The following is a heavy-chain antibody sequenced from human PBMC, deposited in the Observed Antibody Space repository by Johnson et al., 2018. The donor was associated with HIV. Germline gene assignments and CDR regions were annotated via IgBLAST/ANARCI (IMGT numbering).Heavy chain of an antibody. CDR2: IGTAGDT. V-gene: IGHV3-13*01. Sequence: VQLVESGGGLVQPGGSLRLSCAASGFTLIRYDMHWVRQATGKGLEWVSAIGTAGDTYYPGSVKGRFTISRENAKNSLYLQMNSLRAGDTAVYYCARDGGFVGAFDIWGQGTMVIVSS. CDR1: GFTLIRYD. D-gene: IGHD3-16*01. J-gene: IGHJ3*02. CDR3: ARDGGFVGAFDI.